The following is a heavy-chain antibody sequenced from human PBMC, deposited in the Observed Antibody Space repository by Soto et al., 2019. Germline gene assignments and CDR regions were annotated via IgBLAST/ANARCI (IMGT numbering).Heavy chain of an antibody. CDR2: ISSYNGNT. CDR3: ARYSRDDFWSGSTSRNYHLDY. Sequence: QVQLVQSGPEVKKPGASVKVSCKASGYIFTNYGITWVRQAPGQGLEWMGWISSYNGNTNYAQKFQGRVTMTTDISTTTTYMEVTRLTSDDTAVNYCARYSRDDFWSGSTSRNYHLDYWGQGTLVTVSS. CDR1: GYIFTNYG. V-gene: IGHV1-18*01. J-gene: IGHJ4*02. D-gene: IGHD3-3*01.